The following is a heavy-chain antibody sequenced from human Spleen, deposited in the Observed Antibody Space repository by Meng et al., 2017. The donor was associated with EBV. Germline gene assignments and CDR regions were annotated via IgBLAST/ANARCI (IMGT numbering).Heavy chain of an antibody. CDR3: ALWFREHIDY. Sequence: EWPLGGVGGGLVQPGGSLGLSLAASGFTLSDSAMGWVRQAPGKGLEWVSTISAGIGNTHYADSVKGRFTISRDNSKNTLYLQMNNLRADDTAVYYCALWFREHIDYWGQGTLVTVSS. CDR1: GFTLSDSA. D-gene: IGHD3-10*01. V-gene: IGHV3-23*04. J-gene: IGHJ4*02. CDR2: ISAGIGNT.